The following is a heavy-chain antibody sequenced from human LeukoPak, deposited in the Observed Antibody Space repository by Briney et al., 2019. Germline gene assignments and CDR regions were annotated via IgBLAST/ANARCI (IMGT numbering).Heavy chain of an antibody. CDR1: GGSISSYS. V-gene: IGHV4-4*07. CDR3: ARDRDFWSGYSTTSLGYYYYMDV. D-gene: IGHD3-3*01. CDR2: MYTSGST. Sequence: SETLSLTCTVSGGSISSYSWSWIRQPAGKGLEWIGRMYTSGSTNCNPSLKSRVTMSVDTSKSQISLKLSSLTAADTAVYYCARDRDFWSGYSTTSLGYYYYMDVWGKGTTVTVSS. J-gene: IGHJ6*03.